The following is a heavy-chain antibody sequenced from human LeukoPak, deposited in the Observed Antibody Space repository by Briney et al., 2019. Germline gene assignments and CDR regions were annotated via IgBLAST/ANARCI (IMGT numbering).Heavy chain of an antibody. CDR1: ADSISSSSHH. CDR2: VYYGRTT. D-gene: IGHD5-12*01. CDR3: VRHDGRGGATMGALDS. Sequence: PSETLSLTCTVSADSISSSSHHWGWIRQSPGKGLEWIGSVYYGRTTYYNPSPNSRVITSVVTSKNQFSLQLHSVTAADTAVYYCVRHDGRGGATMGALDSWGQGSLVTVSS. V-gene: IGHV4-39*01. J-gene: IGHJ4*02.